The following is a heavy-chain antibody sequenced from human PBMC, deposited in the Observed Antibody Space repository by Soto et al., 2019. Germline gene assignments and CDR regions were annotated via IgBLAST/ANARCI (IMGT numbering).Heavy chain of an antibody. V-gene: IGHV3-30*18. Sequence: QVQLVESGGGVVQPGRSLRLSCAASGFTFSSYGMHWVRQAPGKGLAWVAVISYDGSNKYYADSVKGRFTISRDNSKNTLYLQMNSLRAEDTAVYYCAKAMGMENDYWGQGTLVTVSS. CDR2: ISYDGSNK. CDR3: AKAMGMENDY. J-gene: IGHJ4*02. CDR1: GFTFSSYG. D-gene: IGHD7-27*01.